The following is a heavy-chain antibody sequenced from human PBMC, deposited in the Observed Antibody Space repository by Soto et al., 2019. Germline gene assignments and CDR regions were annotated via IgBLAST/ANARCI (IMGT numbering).Heavy chain of an antibody. J-gene: IGHJ6*02. CDR1: GGTFSSYA. D-gene: IGHD6-13*01. CDR3: ARDDTIAAAGYYGMDV. Sequence: QVQLVQSGAEVKKPGSSVKVSCKASGGTFSSYAISWARQAPGQGLEWMGGIIPIFGTANYAQKFQGRVTITADESTSTAYMELSSLRSEDTAVYYCARDDTIAAAGYYGMDVWGQGTTVTVSS. V-gene: IGHV1-69*01. CDR2: IIPIFGTA.